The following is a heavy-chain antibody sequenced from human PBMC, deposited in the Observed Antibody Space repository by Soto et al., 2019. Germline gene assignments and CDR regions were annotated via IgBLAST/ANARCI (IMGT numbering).Heavy chain of an antibody. CDR2: MNPNSGNT. J-gene: IGHJ3*02. Sequence: QVQLVQSGAEVKKPGASVKVSCKASGYTFTSYDINWVRQATGQGLEWMGWMNPNSGNTGYAQKFQGRVTMTRNTSISTAYMELSSLRSEDTAVYYCARNTGEAVEGSDAFDIWGQGTMVTVSS. CDR1: GYTFTSYD. D-gene: IGHD6-19*01. V-gene: IGHV1-8*01. CDR3: ARNTGEAVEGSDAFDI.